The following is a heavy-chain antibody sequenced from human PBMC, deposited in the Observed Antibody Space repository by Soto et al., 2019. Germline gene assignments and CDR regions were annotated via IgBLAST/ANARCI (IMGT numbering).Heavy chain of an antibody. CDR3: ARGSVGYIQLWSWFDP. CDR2: IIPIFGTA. Sequence: QVQLVQSGAEVKKPGSSVKVSCKASGSTFSSYAISWVRQAPGQGLEWMGGIIPIFGTANYAQKFQGRVTITADESTSTAYMELSSLRSEDTAVYYCARGSVGYIQLWSWFDPWGQGTLVTVSS. CDR1: GSTFSSYA. J-gene: IGHJ5*02. V-gene: IGHV1-69*12. D-gene: IGHD5-18*01.